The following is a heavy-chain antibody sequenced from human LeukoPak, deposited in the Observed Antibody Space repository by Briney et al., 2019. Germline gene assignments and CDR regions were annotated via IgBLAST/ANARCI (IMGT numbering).Heavy chain of an antibody. V-gene: IGHV1-2*02. Sequence: GASVKVSCKASGYTFTGYYMHWVRQAPGQGLEWMGWINPNSGGTNYAQKFQGRVTMTRDTSISTAYMELSRLRSDDTAVYYCARSRYFDSSFVDYWGQGTLVTVSS. J-gene: IGHJ4*02. D-gene: IGHD3-9*01. CDR1: GYTFTGYY. CDR2: INPNSGGT. CDR3: ARSRYFDSSFVDY.